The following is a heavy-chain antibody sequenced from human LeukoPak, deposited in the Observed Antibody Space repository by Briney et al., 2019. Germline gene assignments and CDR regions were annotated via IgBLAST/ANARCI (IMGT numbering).Heavy chain of an antibody. J-gene: IGHJ4*02. CDR1: GGSISSYY. CDR2: IYYSGNT. CDR3: ARLVLGTYRLFDY. Sequence: SETLSLTCTVSGGSISSYYWSWIRQPPGKGLEWIGYIYYSGNTNYNPSLKSRVTISGDTLKNQFSLKLSSVTAADTAVYYCARLVLGTYRLFDYWGQGTLVTVSS. V-gene: IGHV4-59*01. D-gene: IGHD3-16*02.